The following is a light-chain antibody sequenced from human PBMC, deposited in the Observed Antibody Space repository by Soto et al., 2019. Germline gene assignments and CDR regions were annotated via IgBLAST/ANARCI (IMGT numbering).Light chain of an antibody. V-gene: IGLV2-8*01. Sequence: QSVLTQPPSASGSPGQSVTISCTGTSSDVGGYNYVSWYQQHPGKAPKLMIYEVTKRPSGVPDRFSGSKSGNTASLPVSGLQAEDEADYYCSSYAGTAYGXGTGTKSPS. CDR1: SSDVGGYNY. J-gene: IGLJ1*01. CDR2: EVT. CDR3: SSYAGTAYG.